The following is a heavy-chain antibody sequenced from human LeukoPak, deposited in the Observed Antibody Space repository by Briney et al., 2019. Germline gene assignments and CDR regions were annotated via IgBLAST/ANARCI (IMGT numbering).Heavy chain of an antibody. CDR1: GDSLSSDNYY. D-gene: IGHD1-26*01. Sequence: SETLSLTCSVSGDSLSSDNYYWAWIRQPPGKGLEWIGSFSYTGSTYYNPSLKSRVTISIDTSKNQFSLKLNSVTAADTAVYYCARGIVGATFSGMDVWGRGTTVTVSS. V-gene: IGHV4-39*01. J-gene: IGHJ6*02. CDR2: FSYTGST. CDR3: ARGIVGATFSGMDV.